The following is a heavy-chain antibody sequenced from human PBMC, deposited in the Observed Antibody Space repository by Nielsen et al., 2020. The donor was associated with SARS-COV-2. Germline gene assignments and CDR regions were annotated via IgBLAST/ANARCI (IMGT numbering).Heavy chain of an antibody. CDR2: IYYNGNT. Sequence: RQAPGKGLEWIGNIYYNGNTNYNPSLKSRVTISVDTSKNQFSLKLSSVTAADTAVYYCARDRFGEFGTEGYYYYGMDVWGQGTTVTVS. D-gene: IGHD3-10*01. CDR3: ARDRFGEFGTEGYYYYGMDV. J-gene: IGHJ6*02. V-gene: IGHV4-59*01.